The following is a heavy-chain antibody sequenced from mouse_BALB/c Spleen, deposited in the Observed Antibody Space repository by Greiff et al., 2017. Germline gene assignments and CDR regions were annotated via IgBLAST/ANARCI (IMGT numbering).Heavy chain of an antibody. J-gene: IGHJ2*01. Sequence: QVQLQQSGAELVRPGTSVKVSCKASGYAFTNYLIEWVKQRPGQGLEWIGVINPGSGGTNYNEKFKGKATLTADKSSSTAYMQLSSLTSDDSAVYCCARPSYYYGSSFDYWGQGTTLTVSS. CDR1: GYAFTNYL. V-gene: IGHV1-54*01. D-gene: IGHD1-1*01. CDR3: ARPSYYYGSSFDY. CDR2: INPGSGGT.